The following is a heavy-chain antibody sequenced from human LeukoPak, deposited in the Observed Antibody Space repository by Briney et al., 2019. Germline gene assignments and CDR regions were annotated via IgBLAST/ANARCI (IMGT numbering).Heavy chain of an antibody. V-gene: IGHV3-30*02. Sequence: GGSLRLSCAASGFRFNTYWMSWVRQAPGKGLEWVAFIRYDGSNKYYADSVKGRFTISRDNSKNTLYLQMNSLRAEDTAVYYCVATGTVGGYYFDYWGQGTLVTVSS. J-gene: IGHJ4*02. CDR2: IRYDGSNK. D-gene: IGHD4-17*01. CDR1: GFRFNTYW. CDR3: VATGTVGGYYFDY.